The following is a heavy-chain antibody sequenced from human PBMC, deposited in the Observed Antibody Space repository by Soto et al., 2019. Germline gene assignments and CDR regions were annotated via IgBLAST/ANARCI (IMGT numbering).Heavy chain of an antibody. CDR2: ISSSGSTI. Sequence: PGGSLRLSCAASEFTFSDYYMSWIRQAPGKGLEWVSYISSSGSTIYYADSVKGRFTISRDNAKNSLYLQMNSLRAEDTAVYYCARGRSGGSPLDAFDIWGQGTMVTVSS. CDR3: ARGRSGGSPLDAFDI. CDR1: EFTFSDYY. D-gene: IGHD2-15*01. J-gene: IGHJ3*02. V-gene: IGHV3-11*01.